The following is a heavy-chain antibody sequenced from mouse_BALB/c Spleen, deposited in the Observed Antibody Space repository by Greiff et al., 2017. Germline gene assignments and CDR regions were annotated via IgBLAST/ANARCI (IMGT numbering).Heavy chain of an antibody. CDR2: IDPANGNT. Sequence: VQLQQSGAELVKPGASVKLSCTASGFNIKDTYMHWVKQRPEQGLEWIGRIDPANGNTKYDPKFQGKATITADTSSNTAYLQLSSLTSEDAAVVYCARGYYDYAMDYWGQGTSVTVSS. D-gene: IGHD1-1*01. CDR3: ARGYYDYAMDY. CDR1: GFNIKDTY. V-gene: IGHV14-3*02. J-gene: IGHJ4*01.